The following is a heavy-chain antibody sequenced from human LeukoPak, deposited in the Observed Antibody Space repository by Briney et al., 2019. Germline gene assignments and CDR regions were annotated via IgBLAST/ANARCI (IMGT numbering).Heavy chain of an antibody. CDR3: AELGITMIGGV. J-gene: IGHJ6*04. Sequence: PGGSLRLSCAASGFTFSRYWMHWVRQAPGKGLVWVSRMNSDGSSTSYADSVKGRFTISRDNAKNSLYLQMNSLRAEDTAVYYCAELGITMIGGVWGKGTTVTISS. CDR2: MNSDGSST. V-gene: IGHV3-74*01. CDR1: GFTFSRYW. D-gene: IGHD3-10*02.